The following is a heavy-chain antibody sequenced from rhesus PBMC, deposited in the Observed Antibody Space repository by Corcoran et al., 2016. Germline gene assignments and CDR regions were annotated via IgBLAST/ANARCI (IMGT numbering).Heavy chain of an antibody. Sequence: QVQLQESGPGLVKPSETLSLTCAVSGGSISSSNWWSWIRQSPGKGLEWIGGIYGSGGSTQTNPSLKSRVTISKDTSKNQFSLKLGSVTAADTAVYYCALHGGGSSNRFDVWGPGVLVTVSS. CDR1: GGSISSSNW. J-gene: IGHJ5-1*01. CDR2: IYGSGGST. V-gene: IGHV4-93*01. CDR3: ALHGGGSSNRFDV. D-gene: IGHD2-21*01.